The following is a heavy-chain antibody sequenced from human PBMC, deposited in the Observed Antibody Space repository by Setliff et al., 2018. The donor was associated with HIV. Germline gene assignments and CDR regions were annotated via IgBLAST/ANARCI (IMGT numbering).Heavy chain of an antibody. D-gene: IGHD6-13*01. J-gene: IGHJ4*02. CDR2: MHNSGST. CDR1: GDTISSSAYY. V-gene: IGHV4-39*07. CDR3: ARLPDIDSWPFDY. Sequence: PSETLSLTCTVSGDTISSSAYYWGWIRQPPGKGLEWIGSMHNSGSTYYNPSVKSRVTISVDTSKNQFSLKLSSVTAADTAVYYCARLPDIDSWPFDYWAQGTLVTVSS.